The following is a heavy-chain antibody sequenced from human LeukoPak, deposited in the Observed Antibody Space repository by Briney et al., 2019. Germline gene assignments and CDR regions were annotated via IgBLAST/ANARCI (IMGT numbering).Heavy chain of an antibody. CDR2: ISGSGGST. V-gene: IGHV3-23*01. CDR1: GFTFSSYG. D-gene: IGHD3-22*01. CDR3: AKEYPDSSGYYYFFDY. Sequence: GGSLRLSSAASGFTFSSYGMSWVRQAPGKGLEWVSAISGSGGSTYYADSVKGRFTISRDNSKNTLYLQMNSLRAEDTAVYYCAKEYPDSSGYYYFFDYWGQGTLVTVSS. J-gene: IGHJ4*02.